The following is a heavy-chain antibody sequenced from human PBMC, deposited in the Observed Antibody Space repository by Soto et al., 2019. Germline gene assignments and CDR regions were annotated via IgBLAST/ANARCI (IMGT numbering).Heavy chain of an antibody. D-gene: IGHD3-9*01. CDR1: GFTFGSYS. Sequence: GGSLRLSCAASGFTFGSYSMNWVRQAPGKGLEWVSSISSSSSYIYYADSVKGRFTISRDNAKNSLYLQMNSLRAEDTAVYYCASAPTYYDILTGEYQNPHFDYWGQGTLVTVSS. CDR3: ASAPTYYDILTGEYQNPHFDY. V-gene: IGHV3-21*01. J-gene: IGHJ4*02. CDR2: ISSSSSYI.